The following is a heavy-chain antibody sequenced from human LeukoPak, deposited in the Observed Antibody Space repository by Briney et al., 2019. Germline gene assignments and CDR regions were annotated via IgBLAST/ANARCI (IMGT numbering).Heavy chain of an antibody. Sequence: GGSLRLSCAASGFTFSSYTINWVRQAPGKGLEWISSITRADSKYYADSVKGRFTISRDNSKNTLYLQMNSLRAEDTAVYYCASRYCGSPSCFDAFDIWGQGTMVTVSS. CDR1: GFTFSSYT. J-gene: IGHJ3*02. V-gene: IGHV3-48*01. CDR3: ASRYCGSPSCFDAFDI. D-gene: IGHD2-2*01. CDR2: ITRADSK.